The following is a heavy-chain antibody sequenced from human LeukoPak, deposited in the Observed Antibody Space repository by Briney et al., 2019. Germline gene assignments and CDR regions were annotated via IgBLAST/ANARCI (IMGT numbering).Heavy chain of an antibody. CDR3: ARGRFYDYYYMDV. Sequence: GASVKVSCKASGCTFTGYYMHWVRQAPGQGLEWMGWINPNSGGTNYAQKFQGRVTMTRDTSISTAYMELSRLRSDDTAVYYCARGRFYDYYYMDVWGKGTTVTVSS. J-gene: IGHJ6*03. CDR2: INPNSGGT. V-gene: IGHV1-2*02. D-gene: IGHD3-3*01. CDR1: GCTFTGYY.